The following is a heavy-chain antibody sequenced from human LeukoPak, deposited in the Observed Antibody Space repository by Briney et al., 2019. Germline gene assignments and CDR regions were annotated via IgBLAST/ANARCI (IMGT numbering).Heavy chain of an antibody. V-gene: IGHV4-61*02. Sequence: SETLSLTCTVSGGSISSGSYYWSWIRQPAGKGPEWIGRIYTSGSTNYNPSLKSRVTISVDTSKNQFSLKLSSVTAADTAVYYCARGGYYFDYWGQGTLVTVSS. CDR2: IYTSGST. CDR1: GGSISSGSYY. J-gene: IGHJ4*02. CDR3: ARGGYYFDY.